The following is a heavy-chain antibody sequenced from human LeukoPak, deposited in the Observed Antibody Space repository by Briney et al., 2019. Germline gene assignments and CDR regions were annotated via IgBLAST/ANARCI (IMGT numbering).Heavy chain of an antibody. J-gene: IGHJ4*02. V-gene: IGHV4-61*02. Sequence: SETLSLTCTVSGGSISSGSYYWSWIRQPAGKGLEWIGRIYTSGSTNYNPSLKSRVTISVDTSKNQFSLKLSSVTAADTAVYYCARERDLVAPSDYWGQGTLVTVSS. CDR1: GGSISSGSYY. CDR2: IYTSGST. D-gene: IGHD5-12*01. CDR3: ARERDLVAPSDY.